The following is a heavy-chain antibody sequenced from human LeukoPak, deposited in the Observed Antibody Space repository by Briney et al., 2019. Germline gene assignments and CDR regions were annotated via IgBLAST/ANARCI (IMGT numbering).Heavy chain of an antibody. CDR2: INSDGSST. Sequence: PGGSLRLSCAASGFTFSGYWMHWVRQAPGKGLVWVSRINSDGSSTSYADSVKGRFTISRDNAKNTLYLQMNSLRAEDTAVYYCARVMDYEGYFDYWGQGTLVTVSS. CDR3: ARVMDYEGYFDY. CDR1: GFTFSGYW. D-gene: IGHD3-22*01. J-gene: IGHJ4*02. V-gene: IGHV3-74*01.